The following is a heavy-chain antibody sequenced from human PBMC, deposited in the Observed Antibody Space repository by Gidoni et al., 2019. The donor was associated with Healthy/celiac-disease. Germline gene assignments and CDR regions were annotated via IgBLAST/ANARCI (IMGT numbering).Heavy chain of an antibody. D-gene: IGHD3-3*01. J-gene: IGHJ6*02. CDR3: AVPVNYDFWSGMDV. Sequence: QVQLVESGGGVVQPGRSLRLSCAASGFTFSSYAMHWVRQAPGKGLEWVAVISYDGSNKYYADSVKGRFTISRDNSKNTLYLQMNSLRAEDTAVYYCAVPVNYDFWSGMDVWGQGTTVTVSS. CDR2: ISYDGSNK. V-gene: IGHV3-30-3*01. CDR1: GFTFSSYA.